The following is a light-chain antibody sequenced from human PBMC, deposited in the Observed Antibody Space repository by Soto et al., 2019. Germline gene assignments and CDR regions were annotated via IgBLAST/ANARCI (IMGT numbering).Light chain of an antibody. CDR1: QSVSSSY. V-gene: IGKV3D-20*02. CDR3: QQRSNWPPIT. J-gene: IGKJ5*01. Sequence: EIVLTQSPGTLSFTPGERATLSCRASQSVSSSYLAWYQQKPGQAPRLLIYGASSRATGIPDRFSGSGSGTDFTLTISRLEPEDFAVYYCQQRSNWPPITFGQGTRLE. CDR2: GAS.